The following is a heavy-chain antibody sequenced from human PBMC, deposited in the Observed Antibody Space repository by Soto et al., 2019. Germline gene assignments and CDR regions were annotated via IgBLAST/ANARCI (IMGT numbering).Heavy chain of an antibody. CDR2: ISGSGGST. J-gene: IGHJ3*02. D-gene: IGHD3-9*01. V-gene: IGHV3-23*01. Sequence: PGGSQRLCCGASGVKFSSYAMSWVRQDTGKGLEWVSAISGSGGSTYYADSVKGRFTISRDNSKNTLYLQMNSLRAEDTAVYYCAKAPPPLTGYYNNDAFDIWGQGTMVTVSS. CDR1: GVKFSSYA. CDR3: AKAPPPLTGYYNNDAFDI.